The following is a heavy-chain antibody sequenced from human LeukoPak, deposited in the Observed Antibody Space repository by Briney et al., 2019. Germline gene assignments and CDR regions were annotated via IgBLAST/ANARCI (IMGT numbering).Heavy chain of an antibody. Sequence: ASVKVSCKASGYTFTGYYMHWLRQAPGQGLEWMGWINPNSGGTNYAQKFQGRVTMTRDTSISTAYMELSRLRSDDTAVYYCASIQLWPERNFDYWGQGTLVTVSS. V-gene: IGHV1-2*02. CDR1: GYTFTGYY. J-gene: IGHJ4*02. CDR2: INPNSGGT. D-gene: IGHD5-18*01. CDR3: ASIQLWPERNFDY.